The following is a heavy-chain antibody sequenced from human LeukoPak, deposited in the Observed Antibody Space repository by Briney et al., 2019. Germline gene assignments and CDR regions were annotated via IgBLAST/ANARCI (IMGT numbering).Heavy chain of an antibody. CDR3: AKEQWLGRSYYGMDV. CDR1: GFTFSTNA. V-gene: IGHV3-23*01. Sequence: GGSLRLSCAASGFTFSTNAMSWVRQAPGKGLEWVSTISGNGGTKYYADSVKGRFTVSRGNSKNTMYLQMNSLRAEDTAIYYCAKEQWLGRSYYGMDVWGQGTTVTVSS. J-gene: IGHJ6*02. D-gene: IGHD6-19*01. CDR2: ISGNGGTK.